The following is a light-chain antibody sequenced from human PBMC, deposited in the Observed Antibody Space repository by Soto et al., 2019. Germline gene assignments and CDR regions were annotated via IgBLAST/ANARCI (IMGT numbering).Light chain of an antibody. J-gene: IGKJ2*01. CDR2: GAS. Sequence: EIVMTQSPATLSVSPGERATLSCRASQSVGDNLAWYQHKAGQAPRLLIYGASTRASGIPGRFSGTGSGTEFTLTISSLQPEDFAVYFCQQYNDWPPMYTFGQGTKLEIK. CDR3: QQYNDWPPMYT. V-gene: IGKV3-15*01. CDR1: QSVGDN.